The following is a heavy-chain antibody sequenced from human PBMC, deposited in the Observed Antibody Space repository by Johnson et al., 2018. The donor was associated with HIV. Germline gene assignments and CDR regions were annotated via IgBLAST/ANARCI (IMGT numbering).Heavy chain of an antibody. CDR3: ARGDYYDTSGNFIDAFDI. CDR1: GFTFSRYW. J-gene: IGHJ3*02. Sequence: VQLVESGGGLVQPGGSLRLCCPASGFTFSRYWMSWVRQAPGKGLEWVANIKEDGSEKYYVDSVKGRFTMSRDNAKNSLCLQMNSLRAEDTAVYYCARGDYYDTSGNFIDAFDIWGQGTMVTVSS. D-gene: IGHD3-22*01. V-gene: IGHV3-7*04. CDR2: IKEDGSEK.